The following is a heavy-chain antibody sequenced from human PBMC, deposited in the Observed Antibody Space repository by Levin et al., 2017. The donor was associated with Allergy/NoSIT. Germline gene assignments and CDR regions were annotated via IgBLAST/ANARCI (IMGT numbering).Heavy chain of an antibody. Sequence: GESLKISCVASGFSLSSYWMAWVRQTPGKGLEWVANIKGDGSVKHYVDSVEGRFTVSRDNSKNSLYLQMDSLRAEDTALYYCARDPSPSEERNAYFDAFDIWGQGTMVTVSS. CDR1: GFSLSSYW. J-gene: IGHJ3*02. V-gene: IGHV3-7*03. D-gene: IGHD2-21*01. CDR3: ARDPSPSEERNAYFDAFDI. CDR2: IKGDGSVK.